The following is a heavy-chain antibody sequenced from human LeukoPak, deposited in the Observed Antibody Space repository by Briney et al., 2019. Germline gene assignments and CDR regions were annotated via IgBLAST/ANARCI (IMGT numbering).Heavy chain of an antibody. J-gene: IGHJ4*02. Sequence: GSLRLSCAASGFTVSSNYMSWVRQPPGKGLEWIGEINHSGSTNYNPSLKSRVTISVDTSKNQFSLKLSSVTAADTAVYYCARLGPGGHGEFDYWGQGTLVTVSS. D-gene: IGHD3-10*01. CDR1: GFTVSSNY. CDR3: ARLGPGGHGEFDY. CDR2: INHSGST. V-gene: IGHV4-34*01.